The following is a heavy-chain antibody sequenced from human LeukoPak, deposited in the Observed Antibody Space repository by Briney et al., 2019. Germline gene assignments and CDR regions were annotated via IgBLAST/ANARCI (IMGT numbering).Heavy chain of an antibody. CDR1: GGSVSSYY. CDR3: ARGGGSGNFDY. Sequence: SETLSLTCTVSGGSVSSYYWSWIRQPAGKGLEWIGRIYTSGSTSYNPSLKSRVTMSVDTSKNQFSLNLSSVTAADTAVYYCARGGGSGNFDYWGQGTLVTVSS. V-gene: IGHV4-4*07. CDR2: IYTSGST. D-gene: IGHD3-10*01. J-gene: IGHJ4*02.